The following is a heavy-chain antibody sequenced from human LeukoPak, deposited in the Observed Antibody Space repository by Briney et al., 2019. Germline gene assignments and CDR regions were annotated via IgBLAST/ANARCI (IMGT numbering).Heavy chain of an antibody. CDR2: IKQDGSEK. J-gene: IGHJ4*02. CDR3: ARERYSSSWYYPEYYFDY. Sequence: GGSLRLSCAASGFTFSSYWMSWVRQAPGKGLEWVANIKQDGSEKYYVDSVKGRFTISRDNAKNSLYLQMNSPRAEDTAVYYCARERYSSSWYYPEYYFDYWGQGTLVTVSS. D-gene: IGHD6-13*01. V-gene: IGHV3-7*01. CDR1: GFTFSSYW.